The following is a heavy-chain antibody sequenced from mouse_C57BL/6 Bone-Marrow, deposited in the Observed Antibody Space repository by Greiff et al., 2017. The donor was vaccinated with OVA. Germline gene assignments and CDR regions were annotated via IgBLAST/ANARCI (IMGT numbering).Heavy chain of an antibody. CDR3: EREMTAQATGLVAY. D-gene: IGHD3-2*02. J-gene: IGHJ3*01. CDR2: ISDGGSYT. V-gene: IGHV5-4*01. Sequence: EVKLMESGGGLVKPGGSLKLSCAASGFTFSSYALSWVRQTPEKRLEWVATISDGGSYTYYPDNVKGRFTISRDNAKNNLYLQMSHLKSEDTAMYYCEREMTAQATGLVAYWGQGTLVTVSA. CDR1: GFTFSSYA.